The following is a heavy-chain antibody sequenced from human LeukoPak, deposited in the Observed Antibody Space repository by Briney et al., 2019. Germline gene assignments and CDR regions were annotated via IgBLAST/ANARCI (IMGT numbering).Heavy chain of an antibody. CDR3: ARSRAPLLWVGELGTQHFDY. Sequence: SETLSLTCTVSGGSVSSGSYYWSWIRQPPGKGLEWIGYIYYSGSTNYNPSLKSRVTISVDTSKNQFSLKLSSVTAADTAVYYCARSRAPLLWVGELGTQHFDYWGQGTLVTVSS. CDR2: IYYSGST. J-gene: IGHJ4*02. D-gene: IGHD3-10*01. V-gene: IGHV4-61*01. CDR1: GGSVSSGSYY.